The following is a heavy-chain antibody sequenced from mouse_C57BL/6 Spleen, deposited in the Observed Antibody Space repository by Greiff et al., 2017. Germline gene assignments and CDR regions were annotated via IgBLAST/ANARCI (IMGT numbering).Heavy chain of an antibody. CDR2: INPSNGGT. D-gene: IGHD1-1*01. J-gene: IGHJ1*03. CDR3: ARGRYYGSSYVDWYFDV. V-gene: IGHV1-53*01. CDR1: GYTFTSYW. Sequence: QVQLQQPGTELVKPGASVKLSCKASGYTFTSYWMHWVKQRPGQGLEWIGNINPSNGGTNYNEKFKSKATLTLDKSSSTAYMELSSLTSEDSAVYYCARGRYYGSSYVDWYFDVWGTGTTVTVSS.